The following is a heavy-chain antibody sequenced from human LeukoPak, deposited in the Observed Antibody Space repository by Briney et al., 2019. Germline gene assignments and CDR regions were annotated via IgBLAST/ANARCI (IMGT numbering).Heavy chain of an antibody. CDR1: GYSFTSYW. D-gene: IGHD2-2*01. Sequence: GESLKISRKGSGYSFTSYWIGWVRQMPGKGLEWMGIIYPGDSDTRYSPSFQGQVTISADKSISTAYLQWSSLKASDTAMYYCARHRGYDVVVPAAFDYWGQGTLVTVSS. CDR3: ARHRGYDVVVPAAFDY. V-gene: IGHV5-51*01. CDR2: IYPGDSDT. J-gene: IGHJ4*02.